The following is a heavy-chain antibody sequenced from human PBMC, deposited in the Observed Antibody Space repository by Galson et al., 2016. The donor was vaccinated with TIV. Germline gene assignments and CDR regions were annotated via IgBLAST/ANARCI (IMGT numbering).Heavy chain of an antibody. J-gene: IGHJ6*02. V-gene: IGHV3-74*01. Sequence: LRLSCAASGFTFSRYYMHWVRQAPGKGLVWVSRISSDGSSTLYADSVKGRFTISRDNAKNTLYLQMSSLRAEDTALYYCTRDEPSYNYALAVWGQGTTATVSS. D-gene: IGHD1-20*01. CDR1: GFTFSRYY. CDR3: TRDEPSYNYALAV. CDR2: ISSDGSST.